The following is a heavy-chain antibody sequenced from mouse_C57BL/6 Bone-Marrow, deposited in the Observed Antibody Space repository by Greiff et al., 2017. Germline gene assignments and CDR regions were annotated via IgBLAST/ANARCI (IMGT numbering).Heavy chain of an antibody. V-gene: IGHV14-4*01. CDR3: SSFDGNYFDF. J-gene: IGHJ2*01. CDR2: IDPEIGDT. Sequence: VQLQQSGAELVRPGASVKLSCTASGFNIKDDYIHWVKQRPEQGLEWIGWIDPEIGDTVYASQFQGKAPITSDTSSNTAYLQLSSLTSEDTAVYYCSSFDGNYFDFWGQGTPLTVAS. D-gene: IGHD2-3*01. CDR1: GFNIKDDY.